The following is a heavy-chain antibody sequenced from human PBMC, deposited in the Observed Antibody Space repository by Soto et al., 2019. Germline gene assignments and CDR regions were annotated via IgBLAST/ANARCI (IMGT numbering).Heavy chain of an antibody. Sequence: GASVKVSCKASGYTFTGYYMHWVRQAPGQGLEWMGWINPNSGGTNYAQKFQGWVTMTRDTSISTAYMELSRLRSDDTAVYYCARTYYDFWSGYGQYGMDVRGQGTTVTVSS. CDR1: GYTFTGYY. J-gene: IGHJ6*02. CDR3: ARTYYDFWSGYGQYGMDV. V-gene: IGHV1-2*04. D-gene: IGHD3-3*01. CDR2: INPNSGGT.